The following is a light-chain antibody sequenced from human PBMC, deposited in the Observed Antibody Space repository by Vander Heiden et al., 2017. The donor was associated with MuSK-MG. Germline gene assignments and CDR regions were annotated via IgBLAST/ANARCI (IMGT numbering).Light chain of an antibody. CDR1: ESISTF. CDR3: LQNDSYLTWS. Sequence: VTITCRASESISTFLAWYQQKPGKAPKLLIYAAPTLHSGVPSRFSGSGYGKDFILTIRSRQPEDSAPYYCLQNDSYLTWSFGQGTKVEIK. V-gene: IGKV1-39*01. CDR2: AAP. J-gene: IGKJ1*01.